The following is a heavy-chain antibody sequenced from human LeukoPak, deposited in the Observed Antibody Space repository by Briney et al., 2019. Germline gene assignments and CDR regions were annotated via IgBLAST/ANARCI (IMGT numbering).Heavy chain of an antibody. J-gene: IGHJ6*03. D-gene: IGHD2/OR15-2a*01. CDR2: ISNNGDNT. V-gene: IGHV3-64*01. CDR3: ARVATSNIYHYFYYVDV. CDR1: GFTFTSYS. Sequence: PGGSLRLSCAASGFTFTSYSMHWVRQAPGKGLEYISAISNNGDNTFYANSVRGRFTISRDNSKNTLFLLMDSLRAEDTAVYFCARVATSNIYHYFYYVDVWGKGTTVIVSS.